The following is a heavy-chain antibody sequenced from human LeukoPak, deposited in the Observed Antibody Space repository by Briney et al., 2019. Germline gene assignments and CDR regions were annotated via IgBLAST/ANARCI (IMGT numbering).Heavy chain of an antibody. V-gene: IGHV3-7*03. D-gene: IGHD3-10*01. CDR1: GFTFSSYW. CDR2: IKQDGSEK. Sequence: GGSLRLSCAASGFTFSSYWMSWVRQAPGKGLEWVANIKQDGSEKYYVDSVKGQFTISRDNAKNSLYLQMNSLRAEDTAVYYCASFYGSGSYYPYFDYWGQGTLVTVSS. CDR3: ASFYGSGSYYPYFDY. J-gene: IGHJ4*02.